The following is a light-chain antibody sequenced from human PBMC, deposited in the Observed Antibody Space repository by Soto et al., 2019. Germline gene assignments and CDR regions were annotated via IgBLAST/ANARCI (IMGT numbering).Light chain of an antibody. CDR2: TAS. J-gene: IGKJ4*01. CDR1: QSISTW. Sequence: DIQMTQSPSTLSAFVGDRVSVTCRASQSISTWLAWYQQKPGKAPKLLIYTASTLQSGVPSRFSGSGSGTEFTLTISSLQPEDFATYYCQQLNSYPLTFGGGTKVEIK. CDR3: QQLNSYPLT. V-gene: IGKV1-5*01.